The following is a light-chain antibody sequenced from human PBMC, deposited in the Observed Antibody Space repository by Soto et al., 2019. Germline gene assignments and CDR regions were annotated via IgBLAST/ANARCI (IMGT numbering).Light chain of an antibody. J-gene: IGLJ1*01. Sequence: QSALTQPASVSGSPGQSITISCTGTNSDIGAYNYVSWYQQHPGKAPELMIYYVSSRPSGVSYRFSGSKSGNTASLTISGLQAEDEADYYGSSFTKSDSYVFGTGTKLTGL. V-gene: IGLV2-14*03. CDR1: NSDIGAYNY. CDR2: YVS. CDR3: SSFTKSDSYV.